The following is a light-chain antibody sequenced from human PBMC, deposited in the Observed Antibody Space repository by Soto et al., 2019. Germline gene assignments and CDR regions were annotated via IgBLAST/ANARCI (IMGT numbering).Light chain of an antibody. CDR2: DAS. CDR1: QSISSW. CDR3: QQYNGYWT. Sequence: DIQMTQSPSALSASVGDRVTITCRASQSISSWLAWYQQKAGKAPKLLIYDASSLESGVPSRFSGSGSGTEFTLTISSLQPDDFATYYCQQYNGYWTFGQGTTVEI. J-gene: IGKJ1*01. V-gene: IGKV1-5*01.